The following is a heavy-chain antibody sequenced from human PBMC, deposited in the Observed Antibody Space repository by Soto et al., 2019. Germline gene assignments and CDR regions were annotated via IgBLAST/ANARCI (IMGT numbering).Heavy chain of an antibody. J-gene: IGHJ4*02. CDR3: ARDSSPGSIVVVPAATFDY. Sequence: ALVKVSCXASVYTFTSYVISWVRQAPGKGLEWMGWISAYNGNTNYAQKLQGRVTMTTDTSTSTAYMELRTLRSDDTAVYYCARDSSPGSIVVVPAATFDYWGQGTLVTVSS. CDR1: VYTFTSYV. V-gene: IGHV1-18*01. D-gene: IGHD2-2*01. CDR2: ISAYNGNT.